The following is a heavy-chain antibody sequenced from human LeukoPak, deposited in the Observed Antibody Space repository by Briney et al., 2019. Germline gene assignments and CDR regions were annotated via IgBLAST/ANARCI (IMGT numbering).Heavy chain of an antibody. J-gene: IGHJ4*02. CDR1: GGSISSTTYY. Sequence: SETLSLTCTVSGGSISSTTYYWGWIRQPPGKGLEWIGSIYYSGNTYYNPSLKSRVTISVDTSKNQFSLRLRSVTAADTAVHYCARVDIAVVPSPTFDCWGQGTLVTVSS. V-gene: IGHV4-39*01. CDR2: IYYSGNT. CDR3: ARVDIAVVPSPTFDC. D-gene: IGHD2-2*01.